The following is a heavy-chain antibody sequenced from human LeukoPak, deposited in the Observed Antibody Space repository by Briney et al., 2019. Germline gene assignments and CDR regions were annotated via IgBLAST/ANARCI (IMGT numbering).Heavy chain of an antibody. Sequence: SETLSLTCTVPGGSISSYYWSWIRQPPGKGLEWIGYIYYSGSTNYNPSLKSRVTISVDTSKNQFSLKLSSVTAADTAVYYCARDRAPYCSGGSCLWHWGQGTLVTVSS. CDR3: ARDRAPYCSGGSCLWH. V-gene: IGHV4-59*01. CDR1: GGSISSYY. J-gene: IGHJ1*01. D-gene: IGHD2-15*01. CDR2: IYYSGST.